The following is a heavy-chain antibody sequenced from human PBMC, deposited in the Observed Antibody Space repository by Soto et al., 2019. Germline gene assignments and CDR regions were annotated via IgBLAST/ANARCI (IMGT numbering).Heavy chain of an antibody. CDR1: GGSFSGYY. V-gene: IGHV4-34*01. D-gene: IGHD3-16*01. CDR3: ARGGWGKVLRVRGMDV. Sequence: QVQLQQWGAGLLKPSETLSLTCAVYGGSFSGYYWSWIRQPPGKGLEWIGEINHSGSTNYNPSLKSRVTISVDTSKNQFSLKLSSVTAAETAVYYCARGGWGKVLRVRGMDVWGQGTTVTVSS. CDR2: INHSGST. J-gene: IGHJ6*02.